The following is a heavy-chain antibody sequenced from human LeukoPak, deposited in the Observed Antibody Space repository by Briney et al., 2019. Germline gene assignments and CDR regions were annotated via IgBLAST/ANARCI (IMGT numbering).Heavy chain of an antibody. D-gene: IGHD3-9*01. V-gene: IGHV3-48*02. Sequence: PGGSLRLSCAASGFTFSSYSMNWVRQAPGKGLEWVSYISSSSGTIYYADSVKGRFTISRDNAKNSLFLQMNSLRDEDTAVYYCAWQYFDWLGYWGQGTLVSVSS. J-gene: IGHJ4*02. CDR3: AWQYFDWLGY. CDR1: GFTFSSYS. CDR2: ISSSSGTI.